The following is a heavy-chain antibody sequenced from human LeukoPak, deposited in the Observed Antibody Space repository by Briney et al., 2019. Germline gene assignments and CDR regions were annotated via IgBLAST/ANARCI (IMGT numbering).Heavy chain of an antibody. V-gene: IGHV3-7*04. CDR1: AFIVRSNS. D-gene: IGHD2-2*01. CDR3: ARLYCSSTSCYVGAFDI. CDR2: XXXXGSEK. Sequence: GGSLRLSCAASAFIVRSNSMRWVRQAPGKGLEWXANXXXXGSEKYYVDSVKGRFTISRDNAKNSLYLQMNSLRAEDTAVYYCARLYCSSTSCYVGAFDIWGQGTMVTVSS. J-gene: IGHJ3*02.